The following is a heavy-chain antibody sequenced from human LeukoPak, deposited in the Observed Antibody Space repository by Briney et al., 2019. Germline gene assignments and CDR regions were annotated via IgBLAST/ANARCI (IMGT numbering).Heavy chain of an antibody. CDR2: LTGSGRTT. D-gene: IGHD3-16*01. J-gene: IGHJ4*02. V-gene: IGHV3-23*01. Sequence: PGESLRLSCAASGFTFSSYAMSWVRQVPGKGLEWVSGLTGSGRTTYYADSVKGRFTISRDNSKNTLYLQMSTLRAEDTAVYYWARYDSRARGGTHYFDHWGQGTLVTVSS. CDR3: ARYDSRARGGTHYFDH. CDR1: GFTFSSYA.